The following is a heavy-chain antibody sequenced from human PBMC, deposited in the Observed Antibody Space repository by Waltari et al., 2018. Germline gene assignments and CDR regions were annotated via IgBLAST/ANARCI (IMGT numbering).Heavy chain of an antibody. CDR1: GGRFNYYI. D-gene: IGHD3-22*01. J-gene: IGHJ5*02. V-gene: IGHV1-69*08. CDR3: VRDEGQSEVFDT. CDR2: AVPSPGKT. Sequence: QVQLVQSGAEMKKPGSSVRISCTGSGGRFNYYILSWVRQAPGQGLEWMGRAVPSPGKTKAAPKFQGRLTMTADKSTPTGYMELARLTAEDTAIYYCVRDEGQSEVFDTWGQGTLVTVSS.